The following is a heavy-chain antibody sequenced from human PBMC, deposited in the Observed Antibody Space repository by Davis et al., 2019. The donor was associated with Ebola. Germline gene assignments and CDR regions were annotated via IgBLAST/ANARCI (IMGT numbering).Heavy chain of an antibody. CDR3: ARHSVYYYGMDV. CDR2: IDPSDSYT. D-gene: IGHD2-21*01. Sequence: PGGSLRLSCQGSGYSFTSYWISWVRQMPGKGLEWMGRIDPSDSYTNYSPSFQGHVTISADKSISTAYLQWSSLKASDTAMYYCARHSVYYYGMDVWGQGTTATVSS. CDR1: GYSFTSYW. J-gene: IGHJ6*02. V-gene: IGHV5-10-1*01.